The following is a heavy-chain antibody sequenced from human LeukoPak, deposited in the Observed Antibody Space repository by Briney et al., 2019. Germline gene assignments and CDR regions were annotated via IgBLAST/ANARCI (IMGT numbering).Heavy chain of an antibody. CDR2: IYYTGNT. Sequence: SETLSLTCTVSGGSISSSPFYWGWIRQPPGKGLEWVANIYYTGNTYYNPSIKSRLTISVDTSRNQFSLNLTSVTAADTAVYYCARLPLFTSDYNPSDFWGQGTLVTVSS. V-gene: IGHV4-39*01. CDR1: GGSISSSPFY. D-gene: IGHD3-10*01. CDR3: ARLPLFTSDYNPSDF. J-gene: IGHJ4*02.